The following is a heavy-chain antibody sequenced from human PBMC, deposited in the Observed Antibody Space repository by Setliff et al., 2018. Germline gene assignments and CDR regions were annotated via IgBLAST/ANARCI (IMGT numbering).Heavy chain of an antibody. V-gene: IGHV1-46*01. CDR2: ISPSGGST. CDR1: GYTFTTYY. CDR3: ARGGKAIGYGGGGAFDI. Sequence: ASVKVSCKASGYTFTTYYFHWVRQAPGQGLEWMGIISPSGGSTSYAQKFQDRVTMTRDTSTSTVYMELSSLRSEDTAVYYCARGGKAIGYGGGGAFDIWGQGTMVTVSS. D-gene: IGHD6-25*01. J-gene: IGHJ3*02.